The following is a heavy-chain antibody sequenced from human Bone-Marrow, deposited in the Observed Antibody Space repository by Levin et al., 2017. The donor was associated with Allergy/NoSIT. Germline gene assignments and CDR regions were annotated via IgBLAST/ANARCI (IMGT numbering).Heavy chain of an antibody. CDR2: ISWNSGSI. Sequence: SCAASGFTFDDYAMHWVRQAPGKGLEWVSGISWNSGSIGYADSVKGRFTISRDNAKNSLYLQMNSLRAEDTALYYCAKDQSIAVAGLFDYWGQGTLVTVSS. V-gene: IGHV3-9*01. CDR1: GFTFDDYA. D-gene: IGHD6-19*01. CDR3: AKDQSIAVAGLFDY. J-gene: IGHJ4*02.